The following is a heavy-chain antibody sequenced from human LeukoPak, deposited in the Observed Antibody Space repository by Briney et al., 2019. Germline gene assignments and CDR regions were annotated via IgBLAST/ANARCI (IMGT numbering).Heavy chain of an antibody. CDR1: GGSISGSSYY. CDR3: ARHGVWLDY. CDR2: IYYSGST. J-gene: IGHJ4*02. V-gene: IGHV4-39*01. Sequence: SETLSLTCTVSGGSISGSSYYWGWIRQPPGKGLEWIGSIYYSGSTYYNPSLKSRVTISVDTSKNQFSLKLSSVTAADTAVYYCARHGVWLDYWGQGTLVTVSS. D-gene: IGHD2-21*01.